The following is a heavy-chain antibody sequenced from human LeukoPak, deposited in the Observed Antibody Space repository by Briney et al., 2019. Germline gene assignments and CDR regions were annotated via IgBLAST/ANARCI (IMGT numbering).Heavy chain of an antibody. CDR1: GGSISSYY. D-gene: IGHD3-10*01. V-gene: IGHV4-59*08. CDR3: ARHSVLLWFGEVPEYFQH. Sequence: SETLSLTCTVSGGSISSYYWSWIRQPPGKGLEWIGYIYYSGSTYYNPSLKSRVTISVDTSKNQFSLKLSSVTAADTAVYYCARHSVLLWFGEVPEYFQHWGQGTLVTVSS. CDR2: IYYSGST. J-gene: IGHJ1*01.